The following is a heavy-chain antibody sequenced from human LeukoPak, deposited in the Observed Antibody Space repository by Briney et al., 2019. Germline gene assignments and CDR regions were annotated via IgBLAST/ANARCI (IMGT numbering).Heavy chain of an antibody. Sequence: GGSLRLSCAASGFTFSSYAMSWVRQAPGKGLEWVSAISGSGGSTYYADSVKGRLTISRDNSKNTLYLQMNSLRAEDTAVYYCAKAGGTTVVTPYNWFDPWGQGTLVTVSS. CDR3: AKAGGTTVVTPYNWFDP. V-gene: IGHV3-23*01. CDR1: GFTFSSYA. J-gene: IGHJ5*02. D-gene: IGHD4-23*01. CDR2: ISGSGGST.